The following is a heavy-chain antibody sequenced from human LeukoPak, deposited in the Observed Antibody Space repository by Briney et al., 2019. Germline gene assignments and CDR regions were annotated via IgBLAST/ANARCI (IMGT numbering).Heavy chain of an antibody. CDR1: GFTFSSYE. J-gene: IGHJ4*02. D-gene: IGHD3-10*01. CDR3: AREGQWGGFDY. V-gene: IGHV3-48*03. Sequence: GGSLRLSCAASGFTFSSYEMNWVRQAPGKGLEWVSYISSGGSIIYYADSVKGRFTISRDNAKNSLYLQMNSLRAEDTAVYYCAREGQWGGFDYWGQGTLVTVSS. CDR2: ISSGGSII.